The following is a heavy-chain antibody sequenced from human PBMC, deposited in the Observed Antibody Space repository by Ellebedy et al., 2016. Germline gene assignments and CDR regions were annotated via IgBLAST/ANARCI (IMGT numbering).Heavy chain of an antibody. CDR3: AKDQDSYGYSGSDF. J-gene: IGHJ4*02. CDR2: ISYDGSKK. CDR1: GFTFRSSG. D-gene: IGHD5-18*01. V-gene: IGHV3-30*18. Sequence: LSLTCPDSGFTFRSSGMHWVRQAPGKGLEWVAVISYDGSKKDYADSVKGRFTISRDNSKNTLYLQMNSLRAEDTAVYYCAKDQDSYGYSGSDFWGQGTLVTVSS.